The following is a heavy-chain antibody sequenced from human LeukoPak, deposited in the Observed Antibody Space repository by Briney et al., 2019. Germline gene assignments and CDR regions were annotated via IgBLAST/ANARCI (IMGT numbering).Heavy chain of an antibody. J-gene: IGHJ3*02. CDR3: ARLAYYYDSSGYYYAFDI. D-gene: IGHD3-22*01. Sequence: PSETLSLTCTVSGGSTSSSSYYWGWIRQPPGKGLEWIVSIYYSGSTYYNPSLKSRVTISVDTSKNQFSLKLSSVTAADTAVYYCARLAYYYDSSGYYYAFDIWGQGTMVTVSS. CDR1: GGSTSSSSYY. V-gene: IGHV4-39*01. CDR2: IYYSGST.